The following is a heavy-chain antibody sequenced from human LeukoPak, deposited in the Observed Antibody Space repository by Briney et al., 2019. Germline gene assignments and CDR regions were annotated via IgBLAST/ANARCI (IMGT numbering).Heavy chain of an antibody. CDR3: AKDIRDWGSFDY. Sequence: PGGSLRLSCAVSGFTLGDYVIHWVRQAAGKGLEWVSLISADGGTTYYADSVKGRFTLSRDNSKNSLYLEMNSLRTEDTALYFCAKDIRDWGSFDYWGQGTLVTVSS. CDR2: ISADGGTT. D-gene: IGHD7-27*01. J-gene: IGHJ4*02. V-gene: IGHV3-43*02. CDR1: GFTLGDYV.